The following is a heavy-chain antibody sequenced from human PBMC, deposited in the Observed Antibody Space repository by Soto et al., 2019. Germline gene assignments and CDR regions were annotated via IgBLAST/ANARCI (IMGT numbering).Heavy chain of an antibody. CDR3: ARHVVDRGVHS. CDR1: GFTFKDSA. J-gene: IGHJ5*02. Sequence: GGSLRLSCAASGFTFKDSAMTWVRQAPGQGLEYVSSITNTGDHTYYADSVKGRFTISRDNSKNTLFLQMNSLRVEDTAIYYCARHVVDRGVHSWGQGTLVTVSS. CDR2: ITNTGDHT. D-gene: IGHD2-8*01. V-gene: IGHV3-23*01.